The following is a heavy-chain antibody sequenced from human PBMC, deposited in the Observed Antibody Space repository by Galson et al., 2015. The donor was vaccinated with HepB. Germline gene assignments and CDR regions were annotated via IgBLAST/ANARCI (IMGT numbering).Heavy chain of an antibody. J-gene: IGHJ4*02. V-gene: IGHV1-8*01. CDR3: VRRRMGKYTALDY. CDR2: IKPDSGDR. Sequence: SVTVSCKASGYTFTSYDINWVRLAPGQGPEWMGCIKPDSGDRAYALSFQGRVTMTRNNSINTAYMELTSLRPEDTAIYYCVRRRMGKYTALDYWGQGTPVTVSS. CDR1: GYTFTSYD. D-gene: IGHD5-18*01.